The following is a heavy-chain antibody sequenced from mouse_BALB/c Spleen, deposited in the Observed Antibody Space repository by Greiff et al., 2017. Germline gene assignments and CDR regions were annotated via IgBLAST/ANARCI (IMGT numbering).Heavy chain of an antibody. CDR1: GFTFSSFG. CDR3: ARSGKRYYFDY. V-gene: IGHV5-17*02. J-gene: IGHJ2*01. Sequence: DVKLVESGGGLVQPGGSRKLSCAASGFTFSSFGMHWVRQAPEKGLEWVAYISSGSSTIYYADTVKGRFTISRDNPKNTLFLQMTSLRSEDTAMYYCARSGKRYYFDYWGQGTTLTVSS. CDR2: ISSGSSTI.